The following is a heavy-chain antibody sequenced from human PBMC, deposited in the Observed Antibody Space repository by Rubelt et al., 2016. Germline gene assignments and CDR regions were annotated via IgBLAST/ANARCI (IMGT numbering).Heavy chain of an antibody. CDR1: GGSFSGYY. Sequence: QVQLQQWGAGLLKPSETLSLTCAVYGGSFSGYYWSWIRQPPGKGLEWIGEINHSGSTNYNPSLKGGVTISGDTSKNQCSLKLSSVTAAETAVYYGARGGDVRGAGGLNWFDPWGQGNLVTVSS. J-gene: IGHJ5*02. CDR2: INHSGST. D-gene: IGHD3-16*01. V-gene: IGHV4-34*01. CDR3: ARGGDVRGAGGLNWFDP.